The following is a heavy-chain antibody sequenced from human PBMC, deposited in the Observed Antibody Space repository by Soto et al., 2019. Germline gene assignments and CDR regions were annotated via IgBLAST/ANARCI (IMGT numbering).Heavy chain of an antibody. CDR3: AKLADSSGYYSPFDY. CDR2: SSGSAGST. Sequence: EVQLLESGGGLVQPGGSLRLSCAASGFTFSSYAMSWVRQAPGKGLEWVSASSGSAGSTYYADSVKGRYTISRDNSKNTLYLQMNSLRAEDTAVYYCAKLADSSGYYSPFDYWGQGTLVTVSS. J-gene: IGHJ4*02. V-gene: IGHV3-23*01. D-gene: IGHD3-22*01. CDR1: GFTFSSYA.